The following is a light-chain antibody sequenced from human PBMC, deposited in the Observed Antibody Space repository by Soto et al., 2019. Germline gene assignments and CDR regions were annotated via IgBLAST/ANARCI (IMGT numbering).Light chain of an antibody. CDR2: EVS. Sequence: QSVLTQPASVSGSPGQSITISCTGTSSDVGGYNYVSWYQQHPGKAPKLMIYEVSNRPSGVSNRFSSSKSGNTASLTISRFLAEDEADYYCSPYKCTSPVIFGGWTQLTVL. CDR1: SSDVGGYNY. CDR3: SPYKCTSPVI. V-gene: IGLV2-14*01. J-gene: IGLJ2*01.